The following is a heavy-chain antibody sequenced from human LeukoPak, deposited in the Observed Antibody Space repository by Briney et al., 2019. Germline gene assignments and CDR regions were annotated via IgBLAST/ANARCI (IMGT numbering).Heavy chain of an antibody. CDR1: GFTFSNYS. CDR3: ARAAHKQWSPFDY. Sequence: GGSLRLSCAASGFTFSNYSMNWVRQAPGKGLEWVSSISSSSSYIYYADSVKGRFTISRDNAKNSLYLQMNSLRAEDTAVYYCARAAHKQWSPFDYWGQGTLVTVSS. D-gene: IGHD6-19*01. J-gene: IGHJ4*02. V-gene: IGHV3-21*01. CDR2: ISSSSSYI.